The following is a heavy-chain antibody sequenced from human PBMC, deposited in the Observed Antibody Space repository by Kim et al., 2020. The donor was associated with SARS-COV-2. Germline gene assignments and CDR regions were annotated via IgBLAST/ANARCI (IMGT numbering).Heavy chain of an antibody. J-gene: IGHJ4*02. Sequence: GGSLRLSCAASGFTFSSYGMHWVRQAPGKGLEWVAVIWYDGSNKYYADSVKGRFTISRDNSKNTLYLQMNSLRAEDTAVYYCAKDLASGYSSSWYRGYFDYWGQGTLVTVSS. CDR3: AKDLASGYSSSWYRGYFDY. CDR1: GFTFSSYG. V-gene: IGHV3-33*06. D-gene: IGHD6-13*01. CDR2: IWYDGSNK.